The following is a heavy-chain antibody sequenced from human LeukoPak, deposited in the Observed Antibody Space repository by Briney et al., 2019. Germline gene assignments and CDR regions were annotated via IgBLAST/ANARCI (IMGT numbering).Heavy chain of an antibody. V-gene: IGHV1-69*13. Sequence: ASVKVSCKASGGTFSSYAISWVRQAPGQGLEWMGGIIPIFGTANYAQKFQGRVTITADESTSTAYMELSSLRSDDTAVYYCARYAAAAPNPFDYWGQGTLVTVSS. CDR1: GGTFSSYA. CDR3: ARYAAAAPNPFDY. J-gene: IGHJ4*02. CDR2: IIPIFGTA. D-gene: IGHD6-13*01.